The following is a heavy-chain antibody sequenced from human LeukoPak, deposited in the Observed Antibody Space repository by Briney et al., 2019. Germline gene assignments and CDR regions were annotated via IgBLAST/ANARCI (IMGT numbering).Heavy chain of an antibody. D-gene: IGHD3-22*01. CDR3: ARDYDSSGYYRAYDAFDI. J-gene: IGHJ3*02. CDR1: GGSITSYY. Sequence: SETLSLTCTVSGGSITSYYWSWIRQPPGKGLEWIGYIYYSGSTNYNPSLKSRVTISVDTSKNQFSLKLSSVTAADTAVYYCARDYDSSGYYRAYDAFDIWGQGTMVTVSS. V-gene: IGHV4-59*12. CDR2: IYYSGST.